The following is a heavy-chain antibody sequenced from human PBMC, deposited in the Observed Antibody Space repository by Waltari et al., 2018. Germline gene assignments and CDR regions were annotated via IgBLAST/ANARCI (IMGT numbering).Heavy chain of an antibody. J-gene: IGHJ3*02. Sequence: QVQLVQSGAEVKKPGASVKVSCKASGYTFTSYDINWVRQATGQGLEWMGWMNPNSGNTGYAQKFQGRVTITRNTSISTAYMELSSLRSEDTAVYYCARESGKITIFGVDGGAFDIWGQGTMVTVSS. CDR2: MNPNSGNT. CDR3: ARESGKITIFGVDGGAFDI. CDR1: GYTFTSYD. D-gene: IGHD3-3*01. V-gene: IGHV1-8*03.